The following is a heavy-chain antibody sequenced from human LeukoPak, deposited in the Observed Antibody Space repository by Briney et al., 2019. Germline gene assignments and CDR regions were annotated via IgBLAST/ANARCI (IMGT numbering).Heavy chain of an antibody. V-gene: IGHV3-7*04. CDR3: ARGLGAVD. J-gene: IGHJ4*02. CDR2: INQGGSEK. CDR1: GFTFTNYW. Sequence: HPGGSLRLSCAASGFTFTNYWMNWVRQAPGMGLEWVANINQGGSEKYYVDSVKGRFTISRDNAKNSLYLQMNSLRAEDTAVFYCARGLGAVDWGQGTLVTVSS. D-gene: IGHD4-23*01.